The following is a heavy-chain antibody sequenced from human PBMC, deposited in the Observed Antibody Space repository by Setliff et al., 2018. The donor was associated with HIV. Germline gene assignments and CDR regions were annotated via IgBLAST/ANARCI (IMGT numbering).Heavy chain of an antibody. CDR2: ISSDSTDI. J-gene: IGHJ4*02. Sequence: SGGSLRLSCAASGFTFSSYTMNWVRQAPGKGLEWVSSISSDSTDIYYADSMKGRFTISRDNAKNSLYLQMSSLGAEDTAVYYCAREDVYYYDSEGYYLLEYWGQGTQVTVSS. CDR1: GFTFSSYT. CDR3: AREDVYYYDSEGYYLLEY. V-gene: IGHV3-21*01. D-gene: IGHD3-22*01.